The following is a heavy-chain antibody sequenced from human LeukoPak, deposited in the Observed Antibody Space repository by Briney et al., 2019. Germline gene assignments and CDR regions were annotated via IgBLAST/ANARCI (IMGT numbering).Heavy chain of an antibody. CDR2: IKQDGSEK. CDR3: ARDDLGSRDYGGYFDY. D-gene: IGHD4-17*01. Sequence: GALRLSCAASGFTFSDYWMSWVRQAPGKGLEWVANIKQDGSEKHYVDPVKGRFTISRDNAKNSLYLQMNSLRAEDTAVYYCARDDLGSRDYGGYFDYGGQGTLVTVSS. V-gene: IGHV3-7*01. J-gene: IGHJ4*02. CDR1: GFTFSDYW.